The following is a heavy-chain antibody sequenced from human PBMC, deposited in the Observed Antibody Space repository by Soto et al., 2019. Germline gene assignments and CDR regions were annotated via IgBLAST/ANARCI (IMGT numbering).Heavy chain of an antibody. CDR2: ISAYNGNT. CDR3: ARVRSPTRGYSYGYVGYYGMDV. Sequence: GASVKVSCKASGYTFTSYGISWVRQAPGQGLEWMGWISAYNGNTNYAQKLQGRVTMTTDTSTSTAYMELRSLRSDDTAVYYCARVRSPTRGYSYGYVGYYGMDVWGQGTTVTVSS. J-gene: IGHJ6*02. D-gene: IGHD5-18*01. CDR1: GYTFTSYG. V-gene: IGHV1-18*01.